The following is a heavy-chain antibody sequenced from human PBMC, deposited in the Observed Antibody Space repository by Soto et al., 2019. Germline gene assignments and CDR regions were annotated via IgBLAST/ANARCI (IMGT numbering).Heavy chain of an antibody. J-gene: IGHJ4*02. CDR3: ALRSMAVVPEY. Sequence: SETLSLTCTVSSGSISGHYWSWIRQPPGKGLEWIAYIFYNGSPNYNPSLKSRVTISVDTSKNQFSLKLSSVTAADTAVYYCALRSMAVVPEYWGQGTLVTVSS. D-gene: IGHD3-22*01. CDR2: IFYNGSP. CDR1: SGSISGHY. V-gene: IGHV4-59*11.